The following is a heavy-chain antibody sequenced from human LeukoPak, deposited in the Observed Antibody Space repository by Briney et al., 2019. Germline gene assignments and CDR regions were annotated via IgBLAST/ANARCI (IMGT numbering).Heavy chain of an antibody. J-gene: IGHJ4*02. D-gene: IGHD3-10*01. CDR1: GGSFSGYY. CDR2: INHSGST. V-gene: IGHV4-34*01. CDR3: ARGRPGYYYGSGSYYPLDY. Sequence: SETLSLTCAVHGGSFSGYYWSWIRQPPGKGLEWIGEINHSGSTNYNPSLKSRVTISVDTSKNQFSLKLSSVTAADTAVYYCARGRPGYYYGSGSYYPLDYWGQGTLVTVSS.